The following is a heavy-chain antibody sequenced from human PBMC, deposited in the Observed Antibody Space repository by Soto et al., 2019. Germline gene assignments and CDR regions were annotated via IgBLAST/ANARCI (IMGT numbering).Heavy chain of an antibody. Sequence: QVQLVQSGAEVKKPGSSVKVSCKASGGTFSSYAISWVRQAPGQGLEWMGGIIPIFGTANYAQKFQGRVTITADESTSTAYMELSSLRSEDPAVYYCARQQVQLWPKGQNYYYYYGMDVWGQGTTVTVSS. CDR3: ARQQVQLWPKGQNYYYYYGMDV. D-gene: IGHD5-18*01. CDR1: GGTFSSYA. V-gene: IGHV1-69*01. J-gene: IGHJ6*02. CDR2: IIPIFGTA.